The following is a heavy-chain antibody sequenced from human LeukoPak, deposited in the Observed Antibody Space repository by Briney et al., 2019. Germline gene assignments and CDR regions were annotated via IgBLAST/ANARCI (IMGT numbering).Heavy chain of an antibody. CDR2: ISYDGSNK. D-gene: IGHD1-26*01. J-gene: IGHJ4*02. CDR1: GFTFSSYA. CDR3: ARPRGSGSYYDYGY. V-gene: IGHV3-30*04. Sequence: PGGSLRLSCAASGFTFSSYAMHWVRQAPGKGLEWVAVISYDGSNKYYADSVKGRFTISRDNSKNTLYLQMNSLRAEDTAVYYCARPRGSGSYYDYGYWGQGTLVTVSS.